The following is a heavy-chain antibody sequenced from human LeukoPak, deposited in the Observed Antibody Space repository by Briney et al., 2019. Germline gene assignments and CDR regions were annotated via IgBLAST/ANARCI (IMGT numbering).Heavy chain of an antibody. CDR3: AKEGLSGYGGKYYFDY. V-gene: IGHV3-30*02. J-gene: IGHJ4*02. CDR2: IRYEGSDK. Sequence: PGGCLRLSCAASGFSFSTFGMHWLRQAPGKGLEWVAFIRYEGSDKYYADSVKSRFTIFRDNSKNTLYLQMNSLRADDTAVYYCAKEGLSGYGGKYYFDYWGQGTLVTVSS. CDR1: GFSFSTFG. D-gene: IGHD5-12*01.